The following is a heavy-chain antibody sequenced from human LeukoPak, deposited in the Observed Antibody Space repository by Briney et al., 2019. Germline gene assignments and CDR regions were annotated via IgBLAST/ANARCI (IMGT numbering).Heavy chain of an antibody. D-gene: IGHD5-18*01. CDR2: IYSGGST. J-gene: IGHJ3*02. Sequence: GGSLRLSCAASGFTVSSNYMSWVRQAPGKGLEWVSVIYSGGSTYYADSVKGRFTITRDNSKNTLYLQMNSLRAEDTAVYYCAKVDTATLRAFDIWGQGTMVTVSS. CDR1: GFTVSSNY. V-gene: IGHV3-66*01. CDR3: AKVDTATLRAFDI.